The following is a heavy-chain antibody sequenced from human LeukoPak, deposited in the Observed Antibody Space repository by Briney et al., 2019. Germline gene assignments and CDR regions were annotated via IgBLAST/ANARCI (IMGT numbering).Heavy chain of an antibody. J-gene: IGHJ5*02. D-gene: IGHD3-22*01. CDR3: AMTTTMIANTWFDP. Sequence: SVKVSCKASGGTFSSYAISWVRQAPGQGLEWMGGIIPVFGTAKYAQKFQGRVTITADESTSTAYVDLSSLRSDDTAVYYCAMTTTMIANTWFDPWGQGTLVTVST. V-gene: IGHV1-69*13. CDR1: GGTFSSYA. CDR2: IIPVFGTA.